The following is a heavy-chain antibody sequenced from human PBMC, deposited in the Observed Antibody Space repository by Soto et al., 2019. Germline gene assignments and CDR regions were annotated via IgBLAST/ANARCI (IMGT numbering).Heavy chain of an antibody. CDR3: ARHGYSSGWYRGPFDY. CDR2: IYYSGST. D-gene: IGHD6-19*01. J-gene: IGHJ4*02. Sequence: QVQLQESGPGLVKPSETLSLTCTVSGGSISSYYWSWIRQPPGKGLEWIGYIYYSGSTNYNPSLKSRVPISVDTSKNQFSLKLSSVTAADTAVYYCARHGYSSGWYRGPFDYWGQGPLVTVSS. V-gene: IGHV4-59*08. CDR1: GGSISSYY.